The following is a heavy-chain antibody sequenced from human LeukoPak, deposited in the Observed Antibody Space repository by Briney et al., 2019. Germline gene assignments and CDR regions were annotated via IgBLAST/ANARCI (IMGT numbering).Heavy chain of an antibody. CDR3: AKGGHDFNPFYW. CDR1: GFTFSTYA. D-gene: IGHD2-21*02. CDR2: IKGGGDDP. V-gene: IGHV3-23*01. J-gene: IGHJ4*02. Sequence: GGSLRLSCAAPGFTFSTYAMGWVRQAPGRGLEWVSSIKGGGDDPFYADSVKGRFTISRDNSKNTLFLQLDSLRAEDSAVYYCAKGGHDFNPFYWWGQGTLLTVSS.